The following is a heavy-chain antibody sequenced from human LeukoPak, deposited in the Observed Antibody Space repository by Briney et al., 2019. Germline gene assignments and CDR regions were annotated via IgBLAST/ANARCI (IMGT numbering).Heavy chain of an antibody. V-gene: IGHV3-21*01. D-gene: IGHD4-17*01. CDR1: GFTFSSYS. J-gene: IGHJ6*02. CDR2: ISSSSSYI. Sequence: PGGSLRLSCAASGFTFSSYSMNWVRQAPGKGLEWVSSISSSSSYIYYADSVKGRFTISRDNAKNSLYLQMNSLRAEDTAVYYCASYYGDYVSYGMDVWGQGTTVTVSS. CDR3: ASYYGDYVSYGMDV.